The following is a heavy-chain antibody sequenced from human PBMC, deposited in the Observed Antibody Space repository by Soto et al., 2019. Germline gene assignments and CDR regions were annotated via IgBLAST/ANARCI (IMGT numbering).Heavy chain of an antibody. Sequence: SVKVSCKASGGTFSSYGISWVRQAPGQGLEWMGGIIPIFGTANYAQKFQGRVTITADESTSTAYMELSSLRSEDTAVYDCARDLSGIVVALDAFNIWGQGTMVTVSS. CDR3: ARDLSGIVVALDAFNI. D-gene: IGHD3-22*01. J-gene: IGHJ3*02. CDR2: IIPIFGTA. CDR1: GGTFSSYG. V-gene: IGHV1-69*13.